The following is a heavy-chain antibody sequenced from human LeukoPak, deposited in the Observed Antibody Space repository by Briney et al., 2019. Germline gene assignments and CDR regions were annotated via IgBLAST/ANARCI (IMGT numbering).Heavy chain of an antibody. CDR1: GFTFSSHW. Sequence: GGSLRLSCAASGFTFSSHWMHWVRQAPGKGLVWVSFINNDGGVTSYADSVKGRFTISRDNAKNTLYLQMNSLRAEDTAVYYCARDRDFDFDYWGQGTLVTVSS. V-gene: IGHV3-74*01. J-gene: IGHJ4*02. D-gene: IGHD3-9*01. CDR2: INNDGGVT. CDR3: ARDRDFDFDY.